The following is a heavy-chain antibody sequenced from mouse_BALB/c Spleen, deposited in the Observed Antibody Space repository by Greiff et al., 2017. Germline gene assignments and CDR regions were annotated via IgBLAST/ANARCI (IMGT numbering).Heavy chain of an antibody. Sequence: EVHLVESGGGLVKPGGSLKLSCAASGFTFSSYTMSWVRQTPEKRLEWVATISSGGSYTYYPDSVKGRFTISRDNAKNTLYLQMSSLKSEDTAMYYCTRDGDYGSSYGYWGQGTTLTVSS. CDR3: TRDGDYGSSYGY. V-gene: IGHV5-6-4*01. CDR1: GFTFSSYT. J-gene: IGHJ2*01. D-gene: IGHD1-1*01. CDR2: ISSGGSYT.